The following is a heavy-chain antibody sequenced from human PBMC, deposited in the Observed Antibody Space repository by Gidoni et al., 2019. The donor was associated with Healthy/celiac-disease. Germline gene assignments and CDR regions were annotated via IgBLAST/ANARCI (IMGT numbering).Heavy chain of an antibody. Sequence: QVQLVESGGGVVQPGRSLRLSCAASGVTFSSYGMPWVRQAPGKGLEWVAVIWYDGSNKYYADSVKGRFTISRDNSKNTLYLQMNSLRAEDTAVYYCARDGPLQWLVYFDYWGQGTLVTVSS. CDR1: GVTFSSYG. CDR3: ARDGPLQWLVYFDY. V-gene: IGHV3-33*01. D-gene: IGHD6-19*01. J-gene: IGHJ4*02. CDR2: IWYDGSNK.